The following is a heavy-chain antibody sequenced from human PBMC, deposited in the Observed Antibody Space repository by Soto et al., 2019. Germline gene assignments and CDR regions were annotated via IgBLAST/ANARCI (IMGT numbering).Heavy chain of an antibody. Sequence: EVQLVESGGGLVQPGRSLRLSCAASGFTFEDYAMHWVRQPPGKGLEWVSGISWNSGNIGYADSVKGRFTISRDNAKNSLYLQMKSLRAEDTALYYSTKSSSYTYNYDFDVRGKGTTVTVSS. CDR3: TKSSSYTYNYDFDV. D-gene: IGHD6-6*01. CDR1: GFTFEDYA. CDR2: ISWNSGNI. J-gene: IGHJ6*03. V-gene: IGHV3-9*01.